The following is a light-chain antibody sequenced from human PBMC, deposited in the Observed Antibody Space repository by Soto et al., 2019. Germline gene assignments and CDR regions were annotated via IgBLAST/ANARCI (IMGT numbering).Light chain of an antibody. Sequence: EIGLTQSPGTLSSSPGERATLSCRASQSVGSSYLARYQQKPGQAPSLLSFDASTRATGIPDRFSGSGSGTDCTLTSSRPELEDFALYYWHQYGDSPGFTFGPGTKVDSK. J-gene: IGKJ3*01. CDR2: DAS. CDR1: QSVGSSY. V-gene: IGKV3-20*01. CDR3: HQYGDSPGFT.